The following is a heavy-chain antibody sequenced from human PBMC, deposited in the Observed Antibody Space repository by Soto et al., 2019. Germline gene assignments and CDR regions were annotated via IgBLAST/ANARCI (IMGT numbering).Heavy chain of an antibody. Sequence: SETLSLTGAVYGGSFSGYDWSWIRQPPGKGLEWIGEINHSGSTNYNPSLKSRVTISVDTSKNQFSLKLSSVTAADTAVYYCARVYKIFGVVIIPGFVDYWGQGTLVTVSS. J-gene: IGHJ4*02. V-gene: IGHV4-34*01. CDR3: ARVYKIFGVVIIPGFVDY. CDR1: GGSFSGYD. CDR2: INHSGST. D-gene: IGHD3-3*01.